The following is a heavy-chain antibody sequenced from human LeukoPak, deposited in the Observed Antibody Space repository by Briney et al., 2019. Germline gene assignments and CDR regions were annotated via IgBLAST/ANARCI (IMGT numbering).Heavy chain of an antibody. CDR2: INWNGGST. D-gene: IGHD7-27*01. CDR3: ARSAPLGRYYYYYYMDV. CDR1: GFTFDDYG. V-gene: IGHV3-20*04. Sequence: RAGGSLRLPCAASGFTFDDYGMSWVRQAPGKGLEWVSGINWNGGSTGYADSVKGRFTISRDNAKNSLYLQMNSLRAEDTALYYCARSAPLGRYYYYYYMDVWGKGTTVTVSS. J-gene: IGHJ6*03.